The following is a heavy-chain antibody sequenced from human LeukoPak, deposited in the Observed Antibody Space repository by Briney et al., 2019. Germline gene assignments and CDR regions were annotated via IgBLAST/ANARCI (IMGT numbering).Heavy chain of an antibody. CDR3: ASAGPQLAVPFGYYYYMDV. CDR1: GGTFSSYA. Sequence: GASVKVSCKASGGTFSSYAISWVRQAPGQGLEWMGGIIPIFGTANYAQKFQGRVTITTDESTSTAYMELSSLRSEDTAVYYCASAGPQLAVPFGYYYYMDVWGKGTTVTVSS. V-gene: IGHV1-69*05. J-gene: IGHJ6*03. D-gene: IGHD2-15*01. CDR2: IIPIFGTA.